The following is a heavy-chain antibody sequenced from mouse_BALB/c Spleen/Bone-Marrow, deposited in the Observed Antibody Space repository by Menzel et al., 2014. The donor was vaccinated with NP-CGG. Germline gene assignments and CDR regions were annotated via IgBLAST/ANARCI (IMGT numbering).Heavy chain of an antibody. CDR1: GFSLTSYG. J-gene: IGHJ4*01. D-gene: IGHD1-1*01. CDR3: ARDYYGSLYAMDY. CDR2: IWAGGST. V-gene: IGHV2-9*02. Sequence: VMLVESGPGLVAPSQSLSITCTVSGFSLTSYGVHWVRQPPGKGLEWLVVIWAGGSTNYNSALMSRLSISKDNSKSQVFLKMNSLQTDDTAMYYCARDYYGSLYAMDYWGQGTSVTVSS.